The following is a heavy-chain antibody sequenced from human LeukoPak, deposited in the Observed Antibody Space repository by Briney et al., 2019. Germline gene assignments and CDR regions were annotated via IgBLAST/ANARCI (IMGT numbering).Heavy chain of an antibody. V-gene: IGHV3-23*01. CDR3: ARDYGDYEAYYYYYGMDV. D-gene: IGHD4-17*01. CDR2: ISGSAGTT. CDR1: GFTFATYA. J-gene: IGHJ6*02. Sequence: PGGSLRLSCAASGFTFATYAMSWVRQAPGKGLECVSSISGSAGTTSYADSVKGRFTISRDNSKDTLYLQMNSLRAEDTAVYYCARDYGDYEAYYYYYGMDVWGQGTTVTVSS.